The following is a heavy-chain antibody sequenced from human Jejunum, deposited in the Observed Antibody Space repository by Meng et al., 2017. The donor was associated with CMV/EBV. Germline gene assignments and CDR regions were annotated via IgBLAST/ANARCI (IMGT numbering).Heavy chain of an antibody. CDR1: GGSISSRSYY. CDR2: IYYSGST. CDR3: LRGSGGSV. D-gene: IGHD3-10*01. Sequence: QAHLTQAGPGLVKPSGTLSLTCTVPGGSISSRSYYWGWIRQPPGKGLEWIGNIYYSGSTYYNPSLKSRVTISVDTSKNQFFLKLSSVTAADTAVYHCLRGSGGSVWGQGTLVTVSS. J-gene: IGHJ1*01. V-gene: IGHV4-39*07.